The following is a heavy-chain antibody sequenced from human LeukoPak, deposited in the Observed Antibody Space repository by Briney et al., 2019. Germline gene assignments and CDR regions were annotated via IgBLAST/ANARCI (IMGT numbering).Heavy chain of an antibody. CDR3: ATLYHDNGAY. D-gene: IGHD4-17*01. Sequence: HPGGSLRLSCVASGLAVRNNAMKWVRQAPGKGLEWVAAISGNGGTYYADSVEGRFTISRDTSKNTLYLQMNTLRAEDTALYSCATLYHDNGAYWGQGTLVTVSA. J-gene: IGHJ4*02. CDR2: ISGNGGT. V-gene: IGHV3-23*01. CDR1: GLAVRNNA.